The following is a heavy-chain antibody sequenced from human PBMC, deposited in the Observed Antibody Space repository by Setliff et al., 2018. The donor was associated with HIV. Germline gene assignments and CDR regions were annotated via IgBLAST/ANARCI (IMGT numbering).Heavy chain of an antibody. J-gene: IGHJ3*02. V-gene: IGHV4-39*07. CDR2: IYYSGTT. CDR3: AREGTYSGTYWVRRVASFDI. D-gene: IGHD1-26*01. Sequence: PSETLSLTCTVSGGSIDSTSYYWGWIRQPPGKGLEWIGSIYYSGTTNYNPSLKSRITISADTPKNQFSLKLSSVTAADTAVYYCAREGTYSGTYWVRRVASFDIWGQGTMVTVSS. CDR1: GGSIDSTSYY.